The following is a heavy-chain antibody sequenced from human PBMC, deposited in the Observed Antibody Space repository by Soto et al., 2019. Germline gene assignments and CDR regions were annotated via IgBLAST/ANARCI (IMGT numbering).Heavy chain of an antibody. CDR3: AKYQDIVLMVYAISDYYYGMDV. CDR1: GFTFSSYA. D-gene: IGHD2-8*01. V-gene: IGHV3-23*01. Sequence: GGSLRLSCAASGFTFSSYAMSWVLQAPGKGLEWVSAISGSGGSTYYADSVKGRFTISRDNSKNTLYLQMNSLRAEDTAVYYCAKYQDIVLMVYAISDYYYGMDVWGQGTTVTVSS. J-gene: IGHJ6*02. CDR2: ISGSGGST.